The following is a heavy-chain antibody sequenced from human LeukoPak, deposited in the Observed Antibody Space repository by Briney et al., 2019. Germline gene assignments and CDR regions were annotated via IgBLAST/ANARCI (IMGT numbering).Heavy chain of an antibody. J-gene: IGHJ4*02. CDR2: ISSSDNTI. CDR3: ARDNSAYDYYFDY. CDR1: GFTVSSNY. Sequence: AGGSLRLSCAASGFTVSSNYMSWVRQAPGKGLEWVSYISSSDNTIYYVDSVKGRFTISRDNAKNSLFLQMNSLRAEDTAVYYCARDNSAYDYYFDYWGQGTLVTVSS. V-gene: IGHV3-11*01. D-gene: IGHD5-12*01.